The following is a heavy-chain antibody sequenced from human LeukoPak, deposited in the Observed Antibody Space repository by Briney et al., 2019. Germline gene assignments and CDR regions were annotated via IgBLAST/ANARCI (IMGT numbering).Heavy chain of an antibody. CDR1: GGSISSYY. V-gene: IGHV4-59*01. D-gene: IGHD2-15*01. CDR3: AELGYCSGGSCSGNWFDP. J-gene: IGHJ5*02. Sequence: SETLSLTCTVSGGSISSYYWGWIRQPPGKGLEWIGYIYYSGSTKYNPSLKSRVTISVDTSKNQFSLKLSSVTAADTAVYYCAELGYCSGGSCSGNWFDPWGQGTLVTVSS. CDR2: IYYSGST.